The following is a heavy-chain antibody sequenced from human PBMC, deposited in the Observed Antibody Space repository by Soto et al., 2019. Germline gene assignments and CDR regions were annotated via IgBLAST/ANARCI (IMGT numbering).Heavy chain of an antibody. V-gene: IGHV4-34*01. D-gene: IGHD2-2*02. CDR1: GGPFSGYY. Sequence: SETLSLTCAVYGGPFSGYYWSWIRQPPGKGLEWIAEINHSGKTFYNPSLQSRVSISVDTPKNQLSLSLTSVTAADTAVYYCVRGGRSCEIDQCYTGFGPRGTGTRVTVSS. CDR2: INHSGKT. J-gene: IGHJ5*02. CDR3: VRGGRSCEIDQCYTGFGP.